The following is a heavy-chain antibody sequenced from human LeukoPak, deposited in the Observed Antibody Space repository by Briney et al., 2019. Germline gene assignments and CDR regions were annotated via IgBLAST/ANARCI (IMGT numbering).Heavy chain of an antibody. J-gene: IGHJ6*02. CDR3: ASFYGDHGDYYYYGMDV. Sequence: GGSLRLSCAASGFTVSSNYMSWVRQAPGKGLEWVSVIYSGGSTYYADSVKGRFTISRDNSKNTLYLQMNSLRAEDTAVYYCASFYGDHGDYYYYGMDVWGQGTTVTVSS. CDR2: IYSGGST. V-gene: IGHV3-53*01. D-gene: IGHD4-17*01. CDR1: GFTVSSNY.